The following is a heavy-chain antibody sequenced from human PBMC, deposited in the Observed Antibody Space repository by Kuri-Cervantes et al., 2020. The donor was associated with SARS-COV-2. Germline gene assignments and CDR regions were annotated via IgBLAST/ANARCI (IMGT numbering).Heavy chain of an antibody. CDR1: GGTFSSYT. D-gene: IGHD3-3*01. J-gene: IGHJ5*02. CDR3: ARWGNYYDFWSGDNWFDP. CDR2: IIPILGIA. Sequence: SVKVSCKASGGTFSSYTVSWVRQAPGQGLEWMGRIIPILGIANYAQKFQGRVTITADKSTSTAYMELSSLRSEDTAVYYCARWGNYYDFWSGDNWFDPWGQGTLVTVSS. V-gene: IGHV1-69*02.